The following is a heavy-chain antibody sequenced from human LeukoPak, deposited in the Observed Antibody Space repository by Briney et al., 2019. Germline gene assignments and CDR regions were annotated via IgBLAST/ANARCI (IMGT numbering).Heavy chain of an antibody. CDR2: VYYSGST. J-gene: IGHJ4*02. CDR1: GDSISNSDYH. D-gene: IGHD3-16*01. V-gene: IGHV4-39*02. CDR3: ARLLGETWGLFDH. Sequence: PSETLSLTCTVSGDSISNSDYHWGWIRQSPGKGLEWIGSVYYSGSTNYSPSLKSRFTISIDTSQNHFSLKLSSVTAADTAVYYCARLLGETWGLFDHWGQGTLVTASS.